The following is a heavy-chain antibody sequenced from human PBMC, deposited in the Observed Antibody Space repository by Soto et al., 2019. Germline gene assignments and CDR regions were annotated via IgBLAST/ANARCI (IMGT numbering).Heavy chain of an antibody. CDR2: MNPDSGKT. J-gene: IGHJ5*02. V-gene: IGHV1-8*01. CDR1: GYTFTHFD. CDR3: ARAPDYGDFGRWFDP. Sequence: QVQLVQSGAEVRKPGASVKVSCKASGYTFTHFDINWVRQAPGHGLEWMGWMNPDSGKTAYAEKFRGRVTMTRITSMSAAYMELTSLTSEDTAVYYCARAPDYGDFGRWFDPWGQGTQVIVSS. D-gene: IGHD4-17*01.